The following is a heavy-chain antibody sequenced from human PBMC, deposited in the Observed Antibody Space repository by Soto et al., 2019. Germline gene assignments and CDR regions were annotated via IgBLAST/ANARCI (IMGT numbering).Heavy chain of an antibody. V-gene: IGHV3-21*01. D-gene: IGHD6-6*01. J-gene: IGHJ4*02. Sequence: GGSLRLSCAASGFTFSSYSMNWVRQAPGKGLEWVSSISSSSSYIYYADSVKGRFTISRDNAKNSLYLQMNSLRAEDTAVYYCARDAVRWGQLVPYFDYWGQGTLVTVSS. CDR3: ARDAVRWGQLVPYFDY. CDR1: GFTFSSYS. CDR2: ISSSSSYI.